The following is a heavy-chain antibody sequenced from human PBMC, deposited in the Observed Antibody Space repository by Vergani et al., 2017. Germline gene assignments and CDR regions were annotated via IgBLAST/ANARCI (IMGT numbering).Heavy chain of an antibody. V-gene: IGHV3-23*04. CDR3: AKAVGDYGDYWYFDL. J-gene: IGHJ2*01. Sequence: EVQLVESGGGLVQPGRSLRLSCAASGFTFDDYAMHWVRQAPGKGLEWVSAISGSGGSTYYADSVKGRFTISRDNSKNTLYLQMNSLRAEDTAVYYCAKAVGDYGDYWYFDLWGRGTLVTVSS. CDR1: GFTFDDYA. CDR2: ISGSGGST. D-gene: IGHD4-17*01.